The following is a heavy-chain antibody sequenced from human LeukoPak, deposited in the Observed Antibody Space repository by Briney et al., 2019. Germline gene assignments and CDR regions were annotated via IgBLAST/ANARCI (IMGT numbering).Heavy chain of an antibody. D-gene: IGHD2-21*01. J-gene: IGHJ4*02. CDR1: GFTFSNYA. Sequence: GGSLRLSCAASGFTFSNYAMSWVRQAPGKGLEWVSGISGSGANTYHADSVKGRFTISRDNSKNTLYVQMNSLRAEDMAVYYCATEKGDSPDYWGQGTLVTVSS. CDR3: ATEKGDSPDY. CDR2: ISGSGANT. V-gene: IGHV3-23*01.